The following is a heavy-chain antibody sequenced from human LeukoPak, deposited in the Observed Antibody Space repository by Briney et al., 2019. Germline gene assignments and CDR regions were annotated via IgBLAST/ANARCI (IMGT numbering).Heavy chain of an antibody. Sequence: ASVKVSCKASGYTFTNHDINWVRQATGQGLEWMGWMNPNNGNTGYAQKFQDRVTMTRNTSISTVYMELSSLRSEDTAVYYCTRGGLVAGPYYFDYWGQGTLVTVSS. CDR2: MNPNNGNT. CDR1: GYTFTNHD. V-gene: IGHV1-8*01. D-gene: IGHD6-19*01. J-gene: IGHJ4*02. CDR3: TRGGLVAGPYYFDY.